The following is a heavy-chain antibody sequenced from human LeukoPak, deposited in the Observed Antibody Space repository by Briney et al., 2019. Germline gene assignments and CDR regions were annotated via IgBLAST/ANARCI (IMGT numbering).Heavy chain of an antibody. D-gene: IGHD6-13*01. CDR3: ARRVTTVWYHHFDY. V-gene: IGHV3-53*01. CDR2: LYNGGGA. J-gene: IGHJ4*02. CDR1: GFTVSSNS. Sequence: PGGSLRLSCAASGFTVSSNSMTWVRQAPGKGLEWVSILYNGGGANYADSVKGRFTISRDNSRNTLFLQMNSLRAEDTAVYYCARRVTTVWYHHFDYWGQGTLVTVSS.